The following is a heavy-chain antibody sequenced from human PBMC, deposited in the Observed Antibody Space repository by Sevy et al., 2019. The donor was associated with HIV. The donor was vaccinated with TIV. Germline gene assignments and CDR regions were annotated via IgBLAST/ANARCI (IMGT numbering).Heavy chain of an antibody. CDR2: IRGKANNYAK. Sequence: GGSLRLSCAASGFTFSDAAIHWVRQASGKGLEWLGRIRGKANNYAKAYAASVSGRFTISRDDSKNRAYLQMASLKTGDTAIYHCAIYYEARVFDSWGQGTLVTVSS. CDR3: AIYYEARVFDS. J-gene: IGHJ4*02. D-gene: IGHD3-22*01. CDR1: GFTFSDAA. V-gene: IGHV3-73*01.